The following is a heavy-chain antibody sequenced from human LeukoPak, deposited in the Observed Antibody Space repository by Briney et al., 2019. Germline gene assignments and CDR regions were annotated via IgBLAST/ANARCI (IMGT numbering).Heavy chain of an antibody. CDR2: ITGSGSGI. J-gene: IGHJ4*02. Sequence: PGRSLRLSCAASGFILSDYNMHWVRQAPGKGLQWVSYITGSGSGIHYADSVKGRFTISRDNAKNTLYLQMNSLRDEDTAVYYCASPHSGYGWGQGTLVTVSS. CDR3: ASPHSGYG. D-gene: IGHD5-12*01. V-gene: IGHV3-48*02. CDR1: GFILSDYN.